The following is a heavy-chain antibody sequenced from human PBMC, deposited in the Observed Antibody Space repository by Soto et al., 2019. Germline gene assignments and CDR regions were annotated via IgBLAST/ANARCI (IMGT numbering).Heavy chain of an antibody. V-gene: IGHV1-2*04. D-gene: IGHD3-16*02. CDR1: GYTFTGNY. Sequence: QVRLVQSGAEVKKPGASVEVSCKASGYTFTGNYMHWVRQAPGQGFEWMGWINVNSGGTKYAQKFHGWVTMTRDTSISTAYMELSRLRSDDTAVYYCARGAKLSLYPQLDYWGQGTLVTVSS. J-gene: IGHJ4*02. CDR3: ARGAKLSLYPQLDY. CDR2: INVNSGGT.